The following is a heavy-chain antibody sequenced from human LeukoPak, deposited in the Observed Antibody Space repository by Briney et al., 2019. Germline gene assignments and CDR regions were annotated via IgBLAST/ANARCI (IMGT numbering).Heavy chain of an antibody. CDR1: GGTFSSYA. J-gene: IGHJ2*01. CDR3: ARDAKPLDEPAATYWYFDL. Sequence: SVKVSCKASGGTFSSYAISWVRQAPGQGLEWMGRIIPIFGIANYAQKFQGRVTITADKSTSTAYMELSSLRSEDTAVYYCARDAKPLDEPAATYWYFDLWGRGTLVTVSS. CDR2: IIPIFGIA. V-gene: IGHV1-69*04. D-gene: IGHD2-2*01.